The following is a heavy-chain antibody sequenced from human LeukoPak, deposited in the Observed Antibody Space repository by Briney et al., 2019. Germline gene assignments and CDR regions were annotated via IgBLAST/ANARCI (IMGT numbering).Heavy chain of an antibody. Sequence: PPETLSLPCTVSGGSISTYYWTWIRQPPGKGLEWIGYIYYSGSTNYNPSLKSRVTISVDTSKNQFSLKLSSVTAADTAVYYCARARRYSYYMDVWGKGTTVTVSS. V-gene: IGHV4-59*12. CDR1: GGSISTYY. D-gene: IGHD1-26*01. CDR3: ARARRYSYYMDV. J-gene: IGHJ6*03. CDR2: IYYSGST.